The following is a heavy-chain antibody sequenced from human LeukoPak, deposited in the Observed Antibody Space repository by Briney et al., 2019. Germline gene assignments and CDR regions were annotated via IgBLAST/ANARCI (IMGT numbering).Heavy chain of an antibody. CDR1: GFTFSSYA. J-gene: IGHJ4*02. D-gene: IGHD6-13*01. CDR2: ISSNGGST. Sequence: AGGSLRLSCAASGFTFSSYAMHWVRQAPGKGLEYVSAISSNGGSTYYANSVKGRFTISRDNSKNTLYLQMGSLRAEDMAVYYCARTSAAAAVVDYWGQGTLVTVSS. V-gene: IGHV3-64*01. CDR3: ARTSAAAAVVDY.